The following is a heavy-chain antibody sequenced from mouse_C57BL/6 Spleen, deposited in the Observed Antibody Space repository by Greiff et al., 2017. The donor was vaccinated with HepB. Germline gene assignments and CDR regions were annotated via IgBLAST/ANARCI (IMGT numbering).Heavy chain of an antibody. D-gene: IGHD1-1*01. V-gene: IGHV1-82*01. CDR2: IYPGDGDT. CDR3: ASGGYCYYGSSYGDAMDY. J-gene: IGHJ4*01. CDR1: GYAFSSSW. Sequence: QVQLQQSGPELVKPGASVKISCKASGYAFSSSWMNWVKQRPGKGLEWIGRIYPGDGDTNYNGKFKGKATLTADKSSSTAYMQLSSLTSEDSAVYVCASGGYCYYGSSYGDAMDYWGQGTSVTVAS.